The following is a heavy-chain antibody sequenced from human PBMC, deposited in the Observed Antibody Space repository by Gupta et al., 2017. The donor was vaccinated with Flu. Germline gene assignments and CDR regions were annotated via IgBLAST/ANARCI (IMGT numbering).Heavy chain of an antibody. V-gene: IGHV3-9*01. CDR2: ISWNSVSI. Sequence: ERQLVESGGGWVHPGRSLRLSCVASGLSFDNYAMQWVRQAPGKGLEWGSGISWNSVSIAYADSVEGRFTISRDNAKSSLFLEMNSLRPEDTAFYYCAKSSSPSSPSFGWFVPWGQGTLVTVSS. CDR1: GLSFDNYA. J-gene: IGHJ5*02. CDR3: AKSSSPSSPSFGWFVP. D-gene: IGHD3-10*01.